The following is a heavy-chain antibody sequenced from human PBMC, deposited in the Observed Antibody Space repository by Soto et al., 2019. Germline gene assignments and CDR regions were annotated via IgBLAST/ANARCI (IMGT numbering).Heavy chain of an antibody. CDR1: GGSISSGGYY. J-gene: IGHJ6*02. D-gene: IGHD2-15*01. V-gene: IGHV4-31*03. Sequence: PSETLSLTCTVSGGSISSGGYYWSWIRQHPGKGLEWIGYIYYSGSTYYNPSLKSRVTISVDTSKNQFSLKLSSVTAADTAVYYCARDRRYCSGGSCYYYYGMDVWGRGTTVTVSS. CDR2: IYYSGST. CDR3: ARDRRYCSGGSCYYYYGMDV.